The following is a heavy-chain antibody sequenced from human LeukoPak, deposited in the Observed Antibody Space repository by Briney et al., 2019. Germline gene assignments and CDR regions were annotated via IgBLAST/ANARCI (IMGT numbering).Heavy chain of an antibody. Sequence: GESLRLSCGASGFTFSSSAMSWVRQAPGKGLEGVSRISPSGDTAYYASSVKGRFTISRDNSKKTPYLQMNSLRAEDTAVYYCAKREAPYFFDYWGQGTLVTVSS. V-gene: IGHV3-23*01. D-gene: IGHD1-26*01. CDR3: AKREAPYFFDY. CDR2: ISPSGDTA. J-gene: IGHJ4*02. CDR1: GFTFSSSA.